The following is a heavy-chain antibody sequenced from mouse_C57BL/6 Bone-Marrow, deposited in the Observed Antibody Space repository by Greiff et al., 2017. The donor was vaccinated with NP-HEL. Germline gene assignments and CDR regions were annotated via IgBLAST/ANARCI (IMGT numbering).Heavy chain of an antibody. J-gene: IGHJ3*01. D-gene: IGHD1-1*01. CDR1: GYTFTSYW. Sequence: QVQLQQPGAELVKPGASVKLSCKASGYTFTSYWMHWVKQRPGRGLEWIGRIDPNSGGTKYNEKFKSKATLTVDKPSSTAYMQLSSLTSEDSAVYYCARGLFITAVVEGFAYWGQGTLVTVSA. CDR3: ARGLFITAVVEGFAY. CDR2: IDPNSGGT. V-gene: IGHV1-72*01.